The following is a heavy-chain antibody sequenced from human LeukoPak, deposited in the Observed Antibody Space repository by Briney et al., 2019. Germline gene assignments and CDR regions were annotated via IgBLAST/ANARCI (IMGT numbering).Heavy chain of an antibody. J-gene: IGHJ3*02. V-gene: IGHV4-59*01. CDR3: ARNLIVVFNDAFDI. Sequence: SETLSLTCTVSGGSLNTYSWSWIRQPPGKGLEGMGFIYYSGSTNYTPSLKGRVTISVDTSKNQFSLKLSSVTAADTAVYYCARNLIVVFNDAFDIWDQGTMVTVSS. CDR2: IYYSGST. CDR1: GGSLNTYS. D-gene: IGHD3-22*01.